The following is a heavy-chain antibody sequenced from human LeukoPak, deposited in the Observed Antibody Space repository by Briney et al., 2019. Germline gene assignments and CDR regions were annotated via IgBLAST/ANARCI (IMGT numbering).Heavy chain of an antibody. Sequence: GGSLRLSCAASGFTFDDYAMHWVRQSPGKGLEWVPGISWNSGSIGFADSVKGRFTISRDNAKNSLYLQMNSLRAEDTALYYCAKDTVGDYFYYGMDVWGQGTTVTVSS. D-gene: IGHD4-17*01. V-gene: IGHV3-9*01. CDR3: AKDTVGDYFYYGMDV. CDR2: ISWNSGSI. CDR1: GFTFDDYA. J-gene: IGHJ6*02.